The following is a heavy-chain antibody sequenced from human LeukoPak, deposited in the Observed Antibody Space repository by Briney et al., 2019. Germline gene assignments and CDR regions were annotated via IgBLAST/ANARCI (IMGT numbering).Heavy chain of an antibody. CDR3: ARIPPSSGWSNY. CDR1: GFTFSSYA. Sequence: GGSLRLSCAASGFTFSSYAMHWVRQAPGKGLEWVVVISYDGSNKYYADSVKGRFTISRDNSKNTLYLQMNSLRAEDTAVYYCARIPPSSGWSNYWGQGTLVTVSS. CDR2: ISYDGSNK. D-gene: IGHD6-19*01. V-gene: IGHV3-30*04. J-gene: IGHJ4*02.